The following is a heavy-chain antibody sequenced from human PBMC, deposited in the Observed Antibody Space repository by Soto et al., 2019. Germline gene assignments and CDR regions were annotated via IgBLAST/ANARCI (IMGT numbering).Heavy chain of an antibody. CDR1: GFSFSISP. CDR2: ISYDGTNK. Sequence: GWSLRLSCAASGFSFSISPMHWVRQAPGKGPEWVALISYDGTNKFYADSVKGRFTISRDNSKSTLYLQVDSLRPEDAAVYYCARDPKTSGGQHWAFNYSDSWGQGTMVTVSS. CDR3: ARDPKTSGGQHWAFNYSDS. D-gene: IGHD7-27*01. J-gene: IGHJ4*02. V-gene: IGHV3-30-3*01.